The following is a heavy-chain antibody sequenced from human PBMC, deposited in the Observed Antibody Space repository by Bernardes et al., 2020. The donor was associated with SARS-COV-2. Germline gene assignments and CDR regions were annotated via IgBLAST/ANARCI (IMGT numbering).Heavy chain of an antibody. J-gene: IGHJ4*02. D-gene: IGHD3-3*01. V-gene: IGHV3-30*18. CDR3: AKDLYYDFWSGYHY. CDR2: ISYDGSNK. CDR1: GFTFSSYG. Sequence: GGSLRLSCAASGFTFSSYGMHWVRQAPGKGLEWVAVISYDGSNKYYADSVKGRFTISRDNSKNTLYLQMNSLRAEDTAVYYCAKDLYYDFWSGYHYWGQGTLVTVSS.